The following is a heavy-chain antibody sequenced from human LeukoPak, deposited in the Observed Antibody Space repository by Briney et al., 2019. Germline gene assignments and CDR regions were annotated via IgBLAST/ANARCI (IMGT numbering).Heavy chain of an antibody. CDR2: IVVGSGNT. CDR1: GFTFTSSA. V-gene: IGHV1-58*02. J-gene: IGHJ3*02. Sequence: ASVKVPCKASGFTFTSSAMQWVRQARGQRLEWIGWIVVGSGNTNYAQKFQERVTITRDMSTSTAYMELSSLRSEDTAVYYCAAAPYYYDSSGQRRDAFDIWGQGTMVTVSS. CDR3: AAAPYYYDSSGQRRDAFDI. D-gene: IGHD3-22*01.